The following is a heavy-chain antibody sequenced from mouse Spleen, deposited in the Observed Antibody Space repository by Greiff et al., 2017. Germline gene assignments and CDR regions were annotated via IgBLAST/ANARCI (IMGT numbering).Heavy chain of an antibody. V-gene: IGHV2-9-1*01. D-gene: IGHD2-14*01. J-gene: IGHJ4*01. CDR2: IWPGGGT. Sequence: QVQLQQSGPGLVAPSQSLSITCTVSGFSLTSYAINWVRQPPGKGLEWLGVIWPGGGTNYNSALKSRLSISKDNSKSQVFLKMNSLQTDDTARYYCARNRGTGAMDYWGQGTSVTVSS. CDR3: ARNRGTGAMDY. CDR1: GFSLTSYA.